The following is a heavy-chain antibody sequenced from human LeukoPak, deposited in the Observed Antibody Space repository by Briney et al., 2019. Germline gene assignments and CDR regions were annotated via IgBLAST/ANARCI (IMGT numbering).Heavy chain of an antibody. CDR2: ISYDGIDI. CDR1: GFTFSNYA. Sequence: GGSLRLSCAASGFTFSNYAINWVRQAPGKGLEWVAAISYDGIDIAYADSVRGRFTISRDNSKSTLYLEMSSLRAEDSALYYCAKHLFHYRKYNSDYGVLDTWGQGTLVTVSS. J-gene: IGHJ5*02. D-gene: IGHD4-11*01. CDR3: AKHLFHYRKYNSDYGVLDT. V-gene: IGHV3-30*18.